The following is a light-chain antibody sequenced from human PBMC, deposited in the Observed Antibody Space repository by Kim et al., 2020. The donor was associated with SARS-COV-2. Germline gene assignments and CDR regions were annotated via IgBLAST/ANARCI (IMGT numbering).Light chain of an antibody. CDR3: QQYAYWRA. CDR1: QSISSS. CDR2: GAS. V-gene: IGKV3-15*01. Sequence: SLPPGERATPSCRASQSISSSLAWYQQNPGQAPRVLIYGASARATGIPARFSGSGSGTEFTLTISNLQSEDFAVYYCQQYAYWRAFGQGTRLEIK. J-gene: IGKJ5*01.